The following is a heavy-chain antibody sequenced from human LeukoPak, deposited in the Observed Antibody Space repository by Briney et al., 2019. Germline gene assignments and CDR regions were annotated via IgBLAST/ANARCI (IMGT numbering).Heavy chain of an antibody. CDR3: ARGDIVVVVATRSHAFDI. J-gene: IGHJ3*02. CDR1: EFTFSSYS. CDR2: ISSSSSYI. V-gene: IGHV3-21*01. Sequence: PGGSLRLSCAASEFTFSSYSMNWVRQAPGKGLEWVSSISSSSSYIYYADSVKGRFTISRDNAKNSLYLQMNSLRAEDTAVYYCARGDIVVVVATRSHAFDIWGQGTMVTVSS. D-gene: IGHD2-15*01.